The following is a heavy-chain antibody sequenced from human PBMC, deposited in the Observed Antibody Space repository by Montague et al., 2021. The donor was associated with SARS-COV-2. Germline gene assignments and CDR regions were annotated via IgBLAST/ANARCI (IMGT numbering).Heavy chain of an antibody. Sequence: SLRLSCAASGFTFSSYGMHWVRQAPGKGLEWVAIIWYDRSKNYYADSVEGRFTISRDNSKNTLYLQMNTQRAEDTAVYYCARDSSSGSDWYYYYGMDVWGQGTTVTVSS. D-gene: IGHD6-13*01. CDR1: GFTFSSYG. V-gene: IGHV3-33*01. J-gene: IGHJ6*02. CDR3: ARDSSSGSDWYYYYGMDV. CDR2: IWYDRSKN.